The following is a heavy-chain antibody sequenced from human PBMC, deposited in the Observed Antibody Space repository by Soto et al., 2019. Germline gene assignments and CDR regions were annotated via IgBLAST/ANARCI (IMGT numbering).Heavy chain of an antibody. CDR3: AKSSIAAAGLDAFDI. CDR1: GFTFSSFG. Sequence: GGSLRLSWAASGFTFSSFGMHWVRQAPGKGLEWVAVISYDGSNKYYADSVKGRFTISRDNSKNTLYLQMNSLRAEDTAVYYCAKSSIAAAGLDAFDIWGQGTMVTVSS. CDR2: ISYDGSNK. D-gene: IGHD6-13*01. V-gene: IGHV3-30*18. J-gene: IGHJ3*02.